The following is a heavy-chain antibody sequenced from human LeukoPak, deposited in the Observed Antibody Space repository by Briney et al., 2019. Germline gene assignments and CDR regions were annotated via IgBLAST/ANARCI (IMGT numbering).Heavy chain of an antibody. Sequence: SVKVSCKASGGTFNSYAISWVRQAPGQGLEWMGGIIPIFGTANYAQKFQGRVTITTDESTSTAYMELSSLRSEDTAVYYCARGDSSGYYHYYYMDVWGKGTTVTVSS. CDR2: IIPIFGTA. V-gene: IGHV1-69*05. D-gene: IGHD3-22*01. CDR1: GGTFNSYA. CDR3: ARGDSSGYYHYYYMDV. J-gene: IGHJ6*03.